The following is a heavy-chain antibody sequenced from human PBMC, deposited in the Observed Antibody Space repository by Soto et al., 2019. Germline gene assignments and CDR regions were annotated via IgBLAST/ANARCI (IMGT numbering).Heavy chain of an antibody. J-gene: IGHJ4*02. CDR1: GYTFTSYG. Sequence: QVQLVQSGAEVKKPGASVKVSCKASGYTFTSYGISWVRQAPGQGLEWMGWISAYNGNTNYAQNLQGRVTMTTDTSTSTAYRELRSLRSAVTAVYYCARDGGYCSGACYLYYFDYWGQGTLVTVSS. CDR2: ISAYNGNT. V-gene: IGHV1-18*01. D-gene: IGHD2-21*02. CDR3: ARDGGYCSGACYLYYFDY.